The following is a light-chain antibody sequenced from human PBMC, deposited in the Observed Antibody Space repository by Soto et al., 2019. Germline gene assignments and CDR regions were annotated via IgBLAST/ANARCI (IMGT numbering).Light chain of an antibody. Sequence: QSVLTQPPSVSAAPGQKVTISGYGSSSNIGNNYVSWYQQLPGTAPKLLIYDNNKRPSGIPDRFSGSKSGTSATLCITGLQTGDEADYYCGTLDSSLSAVVFGGGTKLTVL. V-gene: IGLV1-51*01. CDR3: GTLDSSLSAVV. CDR1: SSNIGNNY. J-gene: IGLJ2*01. CDR2: DNN.